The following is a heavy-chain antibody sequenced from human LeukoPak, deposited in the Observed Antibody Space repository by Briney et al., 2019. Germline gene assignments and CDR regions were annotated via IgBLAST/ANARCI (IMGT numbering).Heavy chain of an antibody. CDR2: IWYDGSNK. Sequence: GGSLRLSCAASGFTFSSYGMHWVRQAPGKGLEWVAVIWYDGSNKYYGDSVKGRFTISRDNSKNTLYLQMNSLRAEDTVVYYCARELIVVVPGARGGYYYHGMDVWGKGTTVTVSS. D-gene: IGHD2-2*01. J-gene: IGHJ6*04. CDR3: ARELIVVVPGARGGYYYHGMDV. CDR1: GFTFSSYG. V-gene: IGHV3-33*01.